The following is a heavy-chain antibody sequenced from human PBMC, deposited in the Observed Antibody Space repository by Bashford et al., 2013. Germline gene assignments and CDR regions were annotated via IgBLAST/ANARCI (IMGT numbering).Heavy chain of an antibody. CDR1: GGSISSYY. J-gene: IGHJ6*02. V-gene: IGHV4-59*08. Sequence: SETLSLTCTVSGGSISSYYWSWIRQPPGKGLEWIGYIYYSGSTNYNPSLKSRVTISVDTSKNQFSLKLSSVTAADTAVYYCARGEWELLGDYYYYYGMDVWGQGTTVTVSS. D-gene: IGHD1-26*01. CDR2: IYYSGST. CDR3: ARGEWELLGDYYYYYGMDV.